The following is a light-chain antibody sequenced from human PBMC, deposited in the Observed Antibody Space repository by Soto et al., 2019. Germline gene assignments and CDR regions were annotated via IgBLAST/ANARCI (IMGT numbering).Light chain of an antibody. CDR1: SSKIGSNY. CDR3: EAWDGSRSGRV. V-gene: IGLV1-47*01. Sequence: QSVLTQPPSASGTPGQRVTISCSGSSSKIGSNYVYWYQQLPGTAPKLLISRNNQRPSGVPARFSGSKSGTSASLAISGLRSEDEADYYCEAWDGSRSGRVFGTGNRSPS. CDR2: RNN. J-gene: IGLJ1*01.